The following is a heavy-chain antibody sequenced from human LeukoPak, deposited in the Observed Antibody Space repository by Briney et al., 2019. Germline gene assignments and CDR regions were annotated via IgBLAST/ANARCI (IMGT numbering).Heavy chain of an antibody. CDR3: ARFSPCSSTSCYGYYYTDV. CDR1: GGTFSSYA. J-gene: IGHJ6*03. CDR2: IIPIFGTA. D-gene: IGHD2-2*01. V-gene: IGHV1-69*06. Sequence: ASVKVSCKASGGTFSSYAISWVRQAPGQGLEWMGGIIPIFGTANYAQKFQGRVTITADKSTSTAYMELSSLRSEDTAVYYCARFSPCSSTSCYGYYYTDVWGKGTTVTVSS.